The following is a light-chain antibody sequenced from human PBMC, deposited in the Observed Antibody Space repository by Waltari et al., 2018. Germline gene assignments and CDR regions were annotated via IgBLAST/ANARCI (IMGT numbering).Light chain of an antibody. J-gene: IGKJ2*01. Sequence: DVVLTQSPLPLPVTLGPPASISCWSSQSLVYSDGNTYLNWYQQTPGQSPRRLIYKVSSRDSGVPDRFSGSGSGTDFILKISRVEAEDVGVYYCMQGTHWPPVYTFGQGTKLEIK. V-gene: IGKV2-30*01. CDR1: QSLVYSDGNTY. CDR3: MQGTHWPPVYT. CDR2: KVS.